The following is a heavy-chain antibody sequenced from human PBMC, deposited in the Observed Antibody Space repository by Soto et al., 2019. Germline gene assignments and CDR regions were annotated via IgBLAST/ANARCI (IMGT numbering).Heavy chain of an antibody. V-gene: IGHV3-64D*06. D-gene: IGHD3-10*01. CDR1: GFTFSSYA. Sequence: LRLSCSASGFTFSSYAMHWARQAPGKRLEYVSPISRNGGSKYYAYSVKGRFTISRHNSKNTLYPQISSVRADETAMYYCVKDGRVPMVRRVICFEYWGKGTLFNVSS. J-gene: IGHJ4*02. CDR3: VKDGRVPMVRRVICFEY. CDR2: ISRNGGSK.